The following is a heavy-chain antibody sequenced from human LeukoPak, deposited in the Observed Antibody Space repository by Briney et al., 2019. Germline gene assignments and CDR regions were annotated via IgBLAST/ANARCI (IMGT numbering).Heavy chain of an antibody. J-gene: IGHJ4*02. CDR3: ARLKVGYFDD. CDR2: IYYSGST. Sequence: SETLSLTCTVSGGSISSYYWSWIRQPPGKGLEWIGYIYYSGSTYYNPSLKSRVTISVDTSKNQFSLKLSSVTAADTAVYYCARLKVGYFDDWGQGTLVTVSS. CDR1: GGSISSYY. D-gene: IGHD3-3*01. V-gene: IGHV4-59*08.